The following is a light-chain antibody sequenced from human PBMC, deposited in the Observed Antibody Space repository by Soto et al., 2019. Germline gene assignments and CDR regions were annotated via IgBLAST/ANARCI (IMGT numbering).Light chain of an antibody. CDR2: GNT. CDR1: SSNIGAGFD. V-gene: IGLV1-40*01. Sequence: QSVLTQPPSVSGAPGQRVTLSCTGSSSNIGAGFDVHWYQQLPGTAPKLLIYGNTNRPSGVPDRFPGSNSGTSASLAITGLQAEDEADYYCQSYDSSRSGYVFGTGTKLTVL. J-gene: IGLJ1*01. CDR3: QSYDSSRSGYV.